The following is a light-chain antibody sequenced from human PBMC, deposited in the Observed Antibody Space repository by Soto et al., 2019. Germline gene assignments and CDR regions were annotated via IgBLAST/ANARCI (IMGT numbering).Light chain of an antibody. CDR2: GAS. Sequence: MTQSPSSLSTSVGDRLTITCRARQSFSSWLAWYQQRPGRAPKFLVYGASSLQSGVPSRFSGRGSGTDFTLTITSLQPEDSATYYCQQSYSTPWTFGQGTKVDIK. V-gene: IGKV1-39*01. CDR1: QSFSSW. J-gene: IGKJ1*01. CDR3: QQSYSTPWT.